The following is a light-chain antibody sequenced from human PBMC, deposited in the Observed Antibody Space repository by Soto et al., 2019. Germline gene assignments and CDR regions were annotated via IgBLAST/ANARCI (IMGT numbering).Light chain of an antibody. J-gene: IGKJ4*01. CDR2: ATS. V-gene: IGKV3-15*01. CDR3: QHYNNWPLT. Sequence: EIVMTPSPATLSVSPGERASLSCRASQSVSSNLAWYQQKPGQTPRLLIYATSTRATGIPARFSGSGSGTEFTLTISSLQSEDFAVYYCQHYNNWPLTFGGGTKVDIK. CDR1: QSVSSN.